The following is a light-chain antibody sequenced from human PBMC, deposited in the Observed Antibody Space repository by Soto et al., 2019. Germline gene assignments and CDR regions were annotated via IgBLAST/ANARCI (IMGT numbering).Light chain of an antibody. Sequence: QSALTQPASVSGSPGQSITISCTGTSSDIGGAYSHVSWYQQHPGQAPKLMIYDVSNRPSGVSDRFSGSKSGNTASLTISGLQAEDEADYYCSSYSSRSTIFGGGTKPTVL. CDR1: SSDIGGAYSH. CDR3: SSYSSRSTI. CDR2: DVS. V-gene: IGLV2-14*03. J-gene: IGLJ2*01.